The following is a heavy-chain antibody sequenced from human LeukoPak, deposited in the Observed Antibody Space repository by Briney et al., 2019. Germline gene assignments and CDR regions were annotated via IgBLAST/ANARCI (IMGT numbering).Heavy chain of an antibody. V-gene: IGHV3-23*01. CDR1: GFTFSTYD. CDR2: ISGSGGST. Sequence: GGSLRLSCAASGFTFSTYDMHWVRQAPGKGPEWVSAISGSGGSTYYADSVKGRFTISRDNSKNTLYLQMNSLRAEDTAVYYCAKGPYYYDSTYFDYWGQGTLVTVSS. CDR3: AKGPYYYDSTYFDY. D-gene: IGHD3-22*01. J-gene: IGHJ4*02.